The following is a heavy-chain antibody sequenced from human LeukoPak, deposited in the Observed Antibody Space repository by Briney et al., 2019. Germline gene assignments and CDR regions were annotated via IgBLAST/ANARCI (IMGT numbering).Heavy chain of an antibody. CDR3: SRDVRLWFGESPFDY. D-gene: IGHD3-10*01. V-gene: IGHV3-74*01. CDR1: GFTFSSYW. J-gene: IGHJ4*02. Sequence: GGSLRLSCAASGFTFSSYWMHWVRQAPGKGLVWVSRINSDGSSTSYADSVKGRFTISRDNAKNTLYLQMNSLRAEDTAVYYCSRDVRLWFGESPFDYWGQGTLVTVSS. CDR2: INSDGSST.